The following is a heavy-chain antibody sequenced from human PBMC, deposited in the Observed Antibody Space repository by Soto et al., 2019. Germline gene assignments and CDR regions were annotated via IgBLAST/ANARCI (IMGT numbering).Heavy chain of an antibody. D-gene: IGHD3-22*01. CDR2: IFYTGVT. J-gene: IGHJ2*01. CDR3: VRVLDSSWYAEL. V-gene: IGHV4-61*03. Sequence: WTWIRQAPGTGLEYIGYIFYTGVTNYNPSLSSRVTISLDTSKNHFSRKLNSMTAADTAVYYCVRVLDSSWYAELWGRGTLVTVSS.